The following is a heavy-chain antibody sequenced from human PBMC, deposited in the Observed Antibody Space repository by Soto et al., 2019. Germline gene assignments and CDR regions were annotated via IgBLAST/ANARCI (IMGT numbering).Heavy chain of an antibody. CDR3: ASEDSGYYDY. CDR1: GFTFSNYA. V-gene: IGHV3-23*01. J-gene: IGHJ4*02. D-gene: IGHD3-22*01. Sequence: GGSLRLSCAAAGFTFSNYAMSWVRQAPGKGLEWVSAISATGGNTYYADSVKGRFTISRDNSKNTLYLQMNSLRAEDTAVYYCASEDSGYYDYWGQGTLVTVSS. CDR2: ISATGGNT.